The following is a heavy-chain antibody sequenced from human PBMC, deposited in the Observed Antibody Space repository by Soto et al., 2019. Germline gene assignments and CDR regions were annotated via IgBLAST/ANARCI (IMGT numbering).Heavy chain of an antibody. CDR1: GGSISSGGYY. CDR2: IYYSGST. J-gene: IGHJ6*02. CDR3: ARMYRGTSMDV. Sequence: QVQLQESGPGLVKPSQTLSLTCTVSGGSISSGGYYWSWIRQHPGKGLEWIGYIYYSGSTYYNPSLKSRVSISVDTSKNQFPLKLISVTAAVTAVYYCARMYRGTSMDVWGQGTTVTVSS. V-gene: IGHV4-31*03. D-gene: IGHD3-10*01.